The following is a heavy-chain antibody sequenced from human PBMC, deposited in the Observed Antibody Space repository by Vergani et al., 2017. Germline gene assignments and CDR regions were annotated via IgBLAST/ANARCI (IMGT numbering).Heavy chain of an antibody. D-gene: IGHD3-3*01. V-gene: IGHV1-46*03. CDR1: GYTFTSYY. CDR2: INPSGGST. Sequence: QVQLVQSGAEVKKPGASVKVSCKASGYTFTSYYMHWVRQAPGQGLEWMGIINPSGGSTSYAQKFQGRVTMTRDTSTSTVYMELSSLRSEDTAVYYCATTIFVVAEPRRNWVQGTLVTVSS. J-gene: IGHJ4*02. CDR3: ATTIFVVAEPRRN.